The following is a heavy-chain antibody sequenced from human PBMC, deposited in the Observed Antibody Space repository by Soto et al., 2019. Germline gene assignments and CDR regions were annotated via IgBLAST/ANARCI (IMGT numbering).Heavy chain of an antibody. CDR3: ARDVAAAGLDY. D-gene: IGHD6-13*01. V-gene: IGHV1-3*01. Sequence: QVQLVQSGAEVKKPGASVKVSCKASGYTFTSYAMHWVRQAPGQRLEWMGWINAGNGNTKYSQKFQGRXTXTXXTSASTAYMELSSLRSEDTAVYYCARDVAAAGLDYWGQGTLVTVSS. J-gene: IGHJ4*02. CDR1: GYTFTSYA. CDR2: INAGNGNT.